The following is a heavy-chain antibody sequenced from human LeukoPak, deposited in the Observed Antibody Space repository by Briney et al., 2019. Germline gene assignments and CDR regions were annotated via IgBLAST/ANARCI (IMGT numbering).Heavy chain of an antibody. CDR1: GFIFSNYS. J-gene: IGHJ4*02. CDR2: IITSSSYI. D-gene: IGHD4-11*01. CDR3: AREAAPLPLTSVAY. V-gene: IGHV3-21*04. Sequence: GGTLRLSCAASGFIFSNYSMNWVRQAPGEGLQGVASIITSSSYIYYAHSLKSRFTISRDNAKNSLYLQMNSLRAEDTAVYYSAREAAPLPLTSVAYWSQGTLVTAPS.